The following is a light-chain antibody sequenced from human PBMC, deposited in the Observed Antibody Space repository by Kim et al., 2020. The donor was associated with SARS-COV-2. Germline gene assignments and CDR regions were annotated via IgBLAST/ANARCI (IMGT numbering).Light chain of an antibody. V-gene: IGLV3-19*01. J-gene: IGLJ2*01. CDR2: AKN. Sequence: SSELTQDPAVSVALGQTIRITCQGDNLRSYSASWYQQKPGQAPVLVIFAKNNRPSGIPDRSSGSSSGNTASLTITGAQAEDEADDYCKSRDSRGNLLVFG. CDR3: KSRDSRGNLLV. CDR1: NLRSYS.